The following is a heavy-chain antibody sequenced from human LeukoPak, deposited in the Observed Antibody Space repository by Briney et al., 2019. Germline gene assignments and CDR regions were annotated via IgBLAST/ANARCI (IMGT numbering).Heavy chain of an antibody. CDR1: GFTFSSYW. CDR2: IKQDGSEK. CDR3: AELGITMIGGV. D-gene: IGHD3-10*02. Sequence: GGSLRLSCAPSGFTFSSYWMSWVRQAPGKGLEWVANIKQDGSEKYYVDSVKGRFTISRDKAKNSVYLQMNSLRAEDTAVYYCAELGITMIGGVWGKGTTVTISS. J-gene: IGHJ6*04. V-gene: IGHV3-7*01.